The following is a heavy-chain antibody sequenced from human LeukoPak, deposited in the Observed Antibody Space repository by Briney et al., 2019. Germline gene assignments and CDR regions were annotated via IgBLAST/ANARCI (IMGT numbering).Heavy chain of an antibody. Sequence: SVKVSCKASGGTFSSYAINWVRQAPGQGLEWMGGIIPFFGTAKYAQKFQGRVTITADEPTSTAYMELSSLRSEDTAVYYCALLDTGLVPIAEYFQHWGQGTLVTVSS. D-gene: IGHD5-18*01. CDR3: ALLDTGLVPIAEYFQH. V-gene: IGHV1-69*13. CDR1: GGTFSSYA. J-gene: IGHJ1*01. CDR2: IIPFFGTA.